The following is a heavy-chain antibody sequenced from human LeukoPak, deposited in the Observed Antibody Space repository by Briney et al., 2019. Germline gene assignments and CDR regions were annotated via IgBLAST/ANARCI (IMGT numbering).Heavy chain of an antibody. V-gene: IGHV1-2*02. Sequence: ASVKVSCKASGYTFTGYYMHWVRQAPGQGLEWMGWINPNSGGTNYAQKFQGRVTMTRDTSISTAYMELSRLRSDDTAVYYCARDLILSTYYGSGSSVGLDYWGQGTLVTVSS. CDR1: GYTFTGYY. J-gene: IGHJ4*02. D-gene: IGHD3-10*01. CDR2: INPNSGGT. CDR3: ARDLILSTYYGSGSSVGLDY.